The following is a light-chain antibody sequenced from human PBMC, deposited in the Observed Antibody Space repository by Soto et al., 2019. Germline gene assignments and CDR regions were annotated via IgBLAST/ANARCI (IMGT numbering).Light chain of an antibody. Sequence: DIQMTQSPSTLSASVGDRVTITCRASQSISSWLAWYQQKPGKAPKLLIYDASGLESGVPSRFSGSGSGTEFTLTISSLQPDDFATYYCQQYNSYSSFTFGPGTKVDIK. CDR2: DAS. V-gene: IGKV1-5*01. CDR3: QQYNSYSSFT. CDR1: QSISSW. J-gene: IGKJ3*01.